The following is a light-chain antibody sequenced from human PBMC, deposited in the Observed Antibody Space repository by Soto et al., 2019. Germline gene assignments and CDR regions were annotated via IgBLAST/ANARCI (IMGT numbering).Light chain of an antibody. J-gene: IGKJ2*01. Sequence: EIVLTQSPGTLSLSPGERVTLSCRASQSVAKNYLAWYQQKPGQAPRLLIHTASSWATGIPDRFSGSGSGTDFTLTITRLEPEDLAVYYCQQYATSPLTFGQGNKVEIK. CDR1: QSVAKNY. V-gene: IGKV3-20*01. CDR3: QQYATSPLT. CDR2: TAS.